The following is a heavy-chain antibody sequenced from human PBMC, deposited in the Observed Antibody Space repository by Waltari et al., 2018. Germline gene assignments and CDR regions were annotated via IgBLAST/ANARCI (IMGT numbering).Heavy chain of an antibody. V-gene: IGHV7-4-1*02. CDR1: GYTFTNFA. CDR2: ISKATGNP. J-gene: IGHJ4*02. D-gene: IGHD1-26*01. Sequence: QVQLVQSESELKKPGASVKIACKASGYTFTNFAIDWLRQAPGQGVEWMGWISKATGNPTYARDFTGRFDFSLDTSVSTAYLQISSLKTEDTAVYFCARDRVVGATDWGYWGQGTLVTVSS. CDR3: ARDRVVGATDWGY.